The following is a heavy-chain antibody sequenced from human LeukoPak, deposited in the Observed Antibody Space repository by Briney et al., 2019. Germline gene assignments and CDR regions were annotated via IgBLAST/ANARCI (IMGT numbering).Heavy chain of an antibody. D-gene: IGHD4-11*01. CDR1: GFIFSDHY. CDR2: NRNKAKSYTT. CDR3: ARVTTIFDYYYDY. V-gene: IGHV3-72*01. Sequence: GGSLRLSCAASGFIFSDHYMDWVRQAPGKGPEWVGRNRNKAKSYTTEYAASVKGRFTISREDSKNSLYLQMNSLKTEDTAVYYCARVTTIFDYYYDYWGQGTLVTVSS. J-gene: IGHJ4*02.